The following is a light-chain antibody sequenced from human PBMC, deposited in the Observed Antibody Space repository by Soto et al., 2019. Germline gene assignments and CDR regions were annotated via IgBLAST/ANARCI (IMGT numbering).Light chain of an antibody. Sequence: QSVLTQPPSVSGAPGQRVTISCTGSSSNIGAGYDVHWYQQLPGTAPNLLIYGNSNRPSGVPDRFSGSKSGTSASLAITGLQAVDEADYYCQSYDSSLSGFYVFGTGTKVTVL. CDR3: QSYDSSLSGFYV. J-gene: IGLJ1*01. CDR2: GNS. CDR1: SSNIGAGYD. V-gene: IGLV1-40*01.